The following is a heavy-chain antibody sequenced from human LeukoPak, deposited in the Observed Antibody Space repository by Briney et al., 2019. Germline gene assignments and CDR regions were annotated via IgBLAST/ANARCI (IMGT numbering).Heavy chain of an antibody. Sequence: GGSLRPSCAASGFTFSRHGMHWVRQAPGKGLEWVAVIGDTGRAKYYADSVEGRFTASRDNFKNTLYLEMNSLRYDDTALYYCAREAAWGNWYFDHWGRGTLVTVSS. D-gene: IGHD3-16*01. CDR1: GFTFSRHG. J-gene: IGHJ2*01. CDR3: AREAAWGNWYFDH. CDR2: IGDTGRAK. V-gene: IGHV3-30*03.